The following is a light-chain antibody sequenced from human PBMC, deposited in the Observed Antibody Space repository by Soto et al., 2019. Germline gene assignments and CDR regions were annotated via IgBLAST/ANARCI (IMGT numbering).Light chain of an antibody. J-gene: IGKJ5*01. CDR3: QHRSIWPVS. CDR2: DAS. CDR1: QSVNIY. V-gene: IGKV3-11*01. Sequence: EIVLTQSPATLSLSPGERATLSCRASQSVNIYLAWYQQKPGLPPRLLIYDASTRATGIPARFSGSGSGTDFSLTICSLEPEDLAVYYCQHRSIWPVSFGQGTRLEIK.